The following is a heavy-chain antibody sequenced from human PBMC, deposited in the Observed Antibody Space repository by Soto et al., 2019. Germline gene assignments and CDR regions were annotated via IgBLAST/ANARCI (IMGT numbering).Heavy chain of an antibody. CDR3: ARGEDAFFYYGLDV. V-gene: IGHV4-59*01. J-gene: IGHJ6*02. Sequence: SETLSLTCTVSGGSITSSYRSWIRRPPGKGLEWIAYIYDTGISGYTPSTPYNPSLKSRVTMSVDTSESQFSLKLTSVTAADTAVYYCARGEDAFFYYGLDVWGQGITVTVSS. CDR2: IYDTGISGYTPST. CDR1: GGSITSSY.